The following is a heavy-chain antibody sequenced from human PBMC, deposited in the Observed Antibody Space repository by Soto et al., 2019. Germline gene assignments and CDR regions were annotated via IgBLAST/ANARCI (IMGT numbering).Heavy chain of an antibody. CDR1: GSTFSSYW. Sequence: GGSLRLSCAASGSTFSSYWMSWVRQAPGKGLEWVANIKQDGSEKYYVDSVKGRSTISRDNAENSLYLQMNSLRAEDTAVYYCARDLGYCTNGVCKLGWFVPWGQGTLVTVSS. CDR3: ARDLGYCTNGVCKLGWFVP. CDR2: IKQDGSEK. D-gene: IGHD2-8*01. J-gene: IGHJ5*02. V-gene: IGHV3-7*01.